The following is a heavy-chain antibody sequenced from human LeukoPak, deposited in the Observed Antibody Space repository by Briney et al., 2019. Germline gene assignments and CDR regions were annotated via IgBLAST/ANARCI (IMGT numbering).Heavy chain of an antibody. V-gene: IGHV4-31*03. CDR2: VYYSGST. CDR1: GGSISSGGYY. Sequence: RSETLSLTCTVSGGSISSGGYYWSWIRQHPGKGLEWIGSVYYSGSTNYSPSLQGRVIISLDTSRNQFSLKLSSVTAADTAVYYCGSGNTAPLFDCGGRGALVPVP. D-gene: IGHD2-2*02. J-gene: IGHJ4*02. CDR3: GSGNTAPLFDC.